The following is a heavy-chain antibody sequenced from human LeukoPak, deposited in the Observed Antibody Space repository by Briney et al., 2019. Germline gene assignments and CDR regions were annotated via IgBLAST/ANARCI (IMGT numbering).Heavy chain of an antibody. CDR2: INSDGTST. Sequence: PGGSLRLSCAASGFTFSPYWMHWVRQAPGKGLVWVSRINSDGTSTYYADSVKGRFTISRDNAKNTLYLQMNSLTAEDTAVYYCANIGGHGDYAWGQGTLVTVSS. CDR1: GFTFSPYW. V-gene: IGHV3-74*01. J-gene: IGHJ4*02. CDR3: ANIGGHGDYA. D-gene: IGHD4-17*01.